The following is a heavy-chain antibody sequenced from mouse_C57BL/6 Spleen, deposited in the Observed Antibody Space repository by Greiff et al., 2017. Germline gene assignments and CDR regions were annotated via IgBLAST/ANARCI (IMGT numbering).Heavy chain of an antibody. CDR2: IYPRSGNT. CDR1: GYTFTSYG. J-gene: IGHJ2*01. V-gene: IGHV1-81*01. Sequence: QVQLKQSGAELARPGASVKLSCKASGYTFTSYGISWVKQRTGQGLEWIGEIYPRSGNTYYNEKFKGKATLTADKSSSTAYMELRSLTSEDSAVYFCARHTTTVVAKDYWGKGTTLTVSS. D-gene: IGHD1-1*01. CDR3: ARHTTTVVAKDY.